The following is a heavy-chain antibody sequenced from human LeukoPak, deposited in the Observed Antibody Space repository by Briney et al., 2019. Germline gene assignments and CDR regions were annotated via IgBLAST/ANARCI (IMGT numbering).Heavy chain of an antibody. J-gene: IGHJ6*03. CDR2: IYYSGST. CDR3: ARALSRGYSYGYYNYYYMDV. V-gene: IGHV4-59*01. CDR1: GGSISSYY. Sequence: SETLSLTCTVSGGSISSYYWSWLRQPPGKGLEWIGYIYYSGSTNFNLSLKSRVTISVDTSKNQFSLKLSSVTAADTAVYYCARALSRGYSYGYYNYYYMDVWGKGTTVTVSS. D-gene: IGHD5-18*01.